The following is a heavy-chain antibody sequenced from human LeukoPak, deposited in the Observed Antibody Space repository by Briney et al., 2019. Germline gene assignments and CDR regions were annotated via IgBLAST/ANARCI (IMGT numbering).Heavy chain of an antibody. Sequence: ASVKVSCKASGYSFASYGFSWVRQAPGQGLEWIGWISAFNGNTNYAQNLQGRVTMTTDTFTSTAYLEVRSLRSDDTAVCFCARSLGFCSHTNCAGDFDYWGQGTLVTVSS. V-gene: IGHV1-18*01. D-gene: IGHD2-15*01. CDR3: ARSLGFCSHTNCAGDFDY. CDR1: GYSFASYG. J-gene: IGHJ4*02. CDR2: ISAFNGNT.